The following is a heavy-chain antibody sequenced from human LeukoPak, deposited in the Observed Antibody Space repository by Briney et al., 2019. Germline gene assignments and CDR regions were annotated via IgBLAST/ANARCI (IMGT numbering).Heavy chain of an antibody. V-gene: IGHV3-53*01. Sequence: GGSLRLSCAASGFTVSSNYMSWVRQAPGKGLEWVSVIYSGGSTYYADSVKGRFTISRDNSKNTLYLQMNSLRAEDTAVYYCAREVAVAGYYYGMDVWGQGTTVTVSS. CDR3: AREVAVAGYYYGMDV. J-gene: IGHJ6*02. CDR2: IYSGGST. D-gene: IGHD6-19*01. CDR1: GFTVSSNY.